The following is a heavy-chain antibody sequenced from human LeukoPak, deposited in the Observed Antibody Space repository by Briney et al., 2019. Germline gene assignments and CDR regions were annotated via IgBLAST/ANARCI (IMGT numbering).Heavy chain of an antibody. V-gene: IGHV1-2*02. Sequence: GASVKVSCKASGYTFTGYYMHWVRQAPGQGLEWMGWINPNSGGTNYAQKFQGRVTMTRDTSISTAYMELSRLRSDDTAVYYCATKLPSVPSGRAFDIWGQGTMVTVSS. CDR2: INPNSGGT. D-gene: IGHD2/OR15-2a*01. CDR3: ATKLPSVPSGRAFDI. J-gene: IGHJ3*02. CDR1: GYTFTGYY.